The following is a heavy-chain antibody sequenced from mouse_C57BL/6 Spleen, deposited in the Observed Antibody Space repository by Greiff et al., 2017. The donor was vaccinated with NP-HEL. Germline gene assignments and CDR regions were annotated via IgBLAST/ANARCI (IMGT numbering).Heavy chain of an antibody. CDR1: GYTFTDYN. V-gene: IGHV1-18*01. CDR2: ITPNNGGT. J-gene: IGHJ2*01. CDR3: AVIYYDYDGFFDY. D-gene: IGHD2-4*01. Sequence: EVQLQESGPELVKPGASVKIPCKASGYTFTDYNMDWVKQSHGKSLEWIGDITPNNGGTIYNQKFKGKATLTVDKSSSTAYMELRSLTSEDTAVYYCAVIYYDYDGFFDYWGQGTTLTGSS.